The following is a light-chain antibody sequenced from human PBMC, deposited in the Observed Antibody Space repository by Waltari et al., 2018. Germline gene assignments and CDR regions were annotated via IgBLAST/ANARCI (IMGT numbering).Light chain of an antibody. CDR3: QHYYSTPLA. V-gene: IGKV4-1*01. CDR1: QSVLSRSNNKNY. CDR2: WAS. Sequence: DIVMTQSPDSLAVSVGGGATINCRASQSVLSRSNNKNYLAWYQRKQGQPPKLLIYWASTRESGVPDRFSGSGSGTDFTLTISSLQAEDVAVYYCQHYYSTPLAFGGGTKVEIK. J-gene: IGKJ4*01.